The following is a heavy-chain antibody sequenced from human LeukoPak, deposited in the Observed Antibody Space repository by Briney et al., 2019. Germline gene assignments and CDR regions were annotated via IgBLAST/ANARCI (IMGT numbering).Heavy chain of an antibody. CDR3: ARGLNRYYFDY. V-gene: IGHV4-59*01. Sequence: ASETLSLTCTVSGGPISSYYWSWIRQPPGKGLEWIGYIYYSGSTNYNPSLKSRVTISVDTSKNQFSLKLSSVTAADTAVYYCARGLNRYYFDYWGQGTLVTVSS. CDR2: IYYSGST. J-gene: IGHJ4*02. D-gene: IGHD3-16*01. CDR1: GGPISSYY.